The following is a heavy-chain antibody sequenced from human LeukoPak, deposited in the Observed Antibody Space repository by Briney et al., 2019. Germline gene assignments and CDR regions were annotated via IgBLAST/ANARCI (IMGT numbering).Heavy chain of an antibody. J-gene: IGHJ4*02. D-gene: IGHD3-3*01. CDR3: ATLKRGSVFGYFNF. Sequence: SETLSLTCTVSGASISTHYWSWLRQPPGKELEWIAYLRDTESTKDNPSLKSRVALSADTSKNQFSLRLTSVTAADTAIYYCATLKRGSVFGYFNFWGQGLLVNVSS. CDR2: LRDTEST. V-gene: IGHV4-59*11. CDR1: GASISTHY.